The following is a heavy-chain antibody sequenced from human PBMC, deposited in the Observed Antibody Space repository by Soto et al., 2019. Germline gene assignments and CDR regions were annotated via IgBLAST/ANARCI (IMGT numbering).Heavy chain of an antibody. CDR3: VKGEYYYDSSGYYPFDY. D-gene: IGHD3-22*01. CDR2: ISYDGRNK. J-gene: IGHJ4*02. V-gene: IGHV3-30*18. Sequence: GGSLRLSCAASGFSLSTYGMHWVRQAPGKGLEWVAVISYDGRNKYHADSVKGRFTISRDNSKNTLYLQMNSLRAEDTAMYYCVKGEYYYDSSGYYPFDYWGQGTLVTVSS. CDR1: GFSLSTYG.